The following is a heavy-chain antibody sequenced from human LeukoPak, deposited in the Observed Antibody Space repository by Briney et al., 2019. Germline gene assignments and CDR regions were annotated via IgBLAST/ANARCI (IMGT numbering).Heavy chain of an antibody. D-gene: IGHD5-24*01. CDR2: IHSSGTT. CDR3: AGGGYSYPNWLDP. CDR1: GASISDYY. V-gene: IGHV4-4*09. J-gene: IGHJ5*02. Sequence: PSETLSLTCTVSGASISDYYWSWIRQPPGKGLEWIGCIHSSGTTFYTSSLKSRVTMSIDASKNRISLNLSSVTATDTAIYSCAGGGYSYPNWLDPWGQGILVTVSS.